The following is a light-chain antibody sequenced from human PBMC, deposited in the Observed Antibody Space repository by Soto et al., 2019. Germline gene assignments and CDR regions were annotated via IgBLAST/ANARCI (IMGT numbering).Light chain of an antibody. V-gene: IGKV3-20*01. J-gene: IGKJ4*01. CDR1: QSVSSSY. Sequence: EIVLTQSPGTLSLSPGERATLSCRASQSVSSSYLGWYQQKPGQAPRLLIYGASGRATGIPDRFSGSGSGTDFTLTISRLEPEDFAVYYCQQYGSSLGLTFGGGTKVEIK. CDR3: QQYGSSLGLT. CDR2: GAS.